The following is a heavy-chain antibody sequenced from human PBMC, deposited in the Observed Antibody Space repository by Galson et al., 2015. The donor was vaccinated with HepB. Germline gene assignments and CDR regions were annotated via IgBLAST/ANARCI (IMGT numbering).Heavy chain of an antibody. Sequence: SLRLSCAGSGFTFSTYGMSWVRQAPGKGPEWVSSMTGSGGTIYYADSVKGRFTFSRDNAKNSLYLQMNSLRAEDTAVYYCAKSSGESVADRRYWYFDLWGRGTLVTVSS. J-gene: IGHJ2*01. CDR3: AKSSGESVADRRYWYFDL. CDR1: GFTFSTYG. D-gene: IGHD6-13*01. V-gene: IGHV3-48*01. CDR2: MTGSGGTI.